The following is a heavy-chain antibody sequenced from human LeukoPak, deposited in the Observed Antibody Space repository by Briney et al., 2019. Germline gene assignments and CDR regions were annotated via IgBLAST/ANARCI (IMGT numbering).Heavy chain of an antibody. Sequence: ASVKVSCKASGYTFTGYYMHWVRQAPGQGLEWMGWINPNSGGTNYAQKFQGRVTMTRDTSISTAYMELSRLRSDDTAVYYCASDDFWSGTKRDAFDIWGQGTMVTVSS. D-gene: IGHD3-3*01. CDR1: GYTFTGYY. J-gene: IGHJ3*02. CDR3: ASDDFWSGTKRDAFDI. V-gene: IGHV1-2*02. CDR2: INPNSGGT.